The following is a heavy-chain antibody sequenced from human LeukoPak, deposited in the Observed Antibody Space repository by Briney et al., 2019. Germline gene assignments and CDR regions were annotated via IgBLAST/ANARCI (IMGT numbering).Heavy chain of an antibody. Sequence: GGSLRLSCAASGFTFSSYGMHWVRQAPGKGLEWVAFIRYDGSNKYYADSVKGRFTISRDNAKNSLYLQMNSLRAEDTAVYYCARAVLQYGYMDVWGKGTTVTVSS. V-gene: IGHV3-30*02. J-gene: IGHJ6*03. CDR2: IRYDGSNK. CDR3: ARAVLQYGYMDV. D-gene: IGHD4-11*01. CDR1: GFTFSSYG.